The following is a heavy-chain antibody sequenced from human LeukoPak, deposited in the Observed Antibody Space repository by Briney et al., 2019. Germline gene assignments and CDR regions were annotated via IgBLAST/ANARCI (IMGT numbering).Heavy chain of an antibody. CDR3: ASLESSIAALAGY. Sequence: SVKVSCKASGGTFSSYAISWVRQAPGQGLEWMGGIIPIFGTANYAQKFQGRVTITADESTSTAYMELSSLRSEDTAVYYCASLESSIAALAGYWGQGTLVTVSS. J-gene: IGHJ4*02. D-gene: IGHD6-25*01. CDR1: GGTFSSYA. CDR2: IIPIFGTA. V-gene: IGHV1-69*01.